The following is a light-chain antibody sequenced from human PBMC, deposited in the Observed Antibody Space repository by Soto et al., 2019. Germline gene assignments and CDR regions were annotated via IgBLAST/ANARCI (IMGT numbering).Light chain of an antibody. Sequence: AIQLTQSPSSLSASVGDRVTITFRASQDITSALAWYQHKPGKAPKLLIYDASSLESGVPSKFSESGSGTDFTLTISSLQPEEFATYFCQQFKNYPPTFGGGTKVELK. CDR3: QQFKNYPPT. V-gene: IGKV1D-13*01. CDR1: QDITSA. J-gene: IGKJ4*01. CDR2: DAS.